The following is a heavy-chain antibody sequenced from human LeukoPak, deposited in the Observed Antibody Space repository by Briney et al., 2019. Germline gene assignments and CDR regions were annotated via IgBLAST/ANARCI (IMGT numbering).Heavy chain of an antibody. J-gene: IGHJ4*02. CDR2: IKRDGSEK. D-gene: IGHD6-13*01. V-gene: IGHV3-7*01. CDR3: TRDNRWSSDY. CDR1: GFSFSTYA. Sequence: PGGSLRLSCTASGFSFSTYAMTWVCQAPGKGLEWVADIKRDGSEKNYMDSVKGRFSISRDNAKNSVYLQMNSLRDDDTAVYYCTRDNRWSSDYWGQGSLVTVSS.